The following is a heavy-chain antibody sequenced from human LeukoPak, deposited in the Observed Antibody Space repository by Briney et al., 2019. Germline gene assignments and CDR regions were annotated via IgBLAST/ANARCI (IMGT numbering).Heavy chain of an antibody. CDR3: ARIQGDILTGYPDY. D-gene: IGHD3-9*01. CDR1: GGSISSGGYS. J-gene: IGHJ4*02. V-gene: IGHV4-30-2*01. CDR2: IYHSGST. Sequence: SQTLSLTCAVSGGSISSGGYSWSWIRQPPGKSLEWIGYIYHSGSTYYNPSLKSRVTISVDRSKNQFSLKLSSVTAADTAVYYCARIQGDILTGYPDYWGQGTLVTVSS.